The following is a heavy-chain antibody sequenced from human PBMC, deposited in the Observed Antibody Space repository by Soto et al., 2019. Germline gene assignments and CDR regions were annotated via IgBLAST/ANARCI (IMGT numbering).Heavy chain of an antibody. CDR3: ARGSPVTTDY. CDR1: GGSIGSGGYS. J-gene: IGHJ4*01. CDR2: IYHSGST. D-gene: IGHD4-17*01. V-gene: IGHV4-30-2*01. Sequence: SETLSLTCAVSGGSIGSGGYSWSWIRQPPGKGLEWIGYIYHSGSTYYNPSLKSRVTISVDRSKNQFSLKLSSVTAADTAVYYCARGSPVTTDYWGQGTLVTVSS.